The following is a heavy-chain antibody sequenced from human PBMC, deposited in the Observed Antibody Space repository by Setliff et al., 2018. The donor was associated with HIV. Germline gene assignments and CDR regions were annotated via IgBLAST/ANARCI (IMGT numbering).Heavy chain of an antibody. D-gene: IGHD3-16*01. J-gene: IGHJ5*02. Sequence: PSETLSLTCSVSGDSISSGSYYWSWIRLPAGKGLEWIGYIYYSGSTNYNPSLKSRVTISMDTSKNQFPLNLNSVTATDTAEYYCAKRTFGSGRLDPWGQGTLVTVSS. CDR1: GDSISSGSYY. CDR2: IYYSGST. CDR3: AKRTFGSGRLDP. V-gene: IGHV4-61*10.